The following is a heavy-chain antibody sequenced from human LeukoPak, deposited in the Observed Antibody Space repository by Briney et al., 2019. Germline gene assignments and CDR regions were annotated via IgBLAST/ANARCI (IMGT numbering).Heavy chain of an antibody. J-gene: IGHJ4*02. CDR3: AKHSRRDGYNFDY. D-gene: IGHD5-24*01. Sequence: GESLKISCKGSGYSFTSYWIGWVRQMPGKGLEWMGIIYPGDSDTRYSPSFQGQVTISADKSISTAYLQWSSLKASDTAMYYCAKHSRRDGYNFDYWGQGTLVTVSS. CDR1: GYSFTSYW. CDR2: IYPGDSDT. V-gene: IGHV5-51*01.